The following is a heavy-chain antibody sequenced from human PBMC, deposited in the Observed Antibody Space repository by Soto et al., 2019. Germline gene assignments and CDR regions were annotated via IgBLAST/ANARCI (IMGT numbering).Heavy chain of an antibody. Sequence: SVKVSCKASGGTFSSYAISWVRQAPGQGLEWMGGIIPIFGTTNYAQKFQGRVTITADESTSTAYMELSSLRSEDTAVYYCARDYYDSSGYSKWFDPWGQGTLVTVSS. CDR3: ARDYYDSSGYSKWFDP. CDR1: GGTFSSYA. D-gene: IGHD3-22*01. J-gene: IGHJ5*02. V-gene: IGHV1-69*13. CDR2: IIPIFGTT.